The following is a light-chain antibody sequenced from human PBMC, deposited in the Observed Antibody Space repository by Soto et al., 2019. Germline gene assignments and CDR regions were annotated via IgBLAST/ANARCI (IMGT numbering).Light chain of an antibody. Sequence: QSVLTQPPSVSGAPGQGVTISCTGKSSNIGAGYDVHWYQQLPGTAPKLLIYGNSNRPSGVPDRFSGSKSGTSASLAITGLQAEDEADYYCQSYDSSLSALYVFGTGTKVTVL. CDR3: QSYDSSLSALYV. V-gene: IGLV1-40*01. CDR2: GNS. CDR1: SSNIGAGYD. J-gene: IGLJ1*01.